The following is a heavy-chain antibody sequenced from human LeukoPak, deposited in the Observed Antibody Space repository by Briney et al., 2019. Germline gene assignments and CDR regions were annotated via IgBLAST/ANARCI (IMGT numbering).Heavy chain of an antibody. CDR1: GYSFTNYW. V-gene: IGHV5-51*01. Sequence: GESLKISCKGSGYSFTNYWIGWVRQMPGKGLEWMGIIYPGDSDTRYSPSFQGQVTISADKSISTAYLQWSSLKASDTAMYYCARHFRYCSGGSCPRNWFDPWGQGTLVTVSS. J-gene: IGHJ5*02. CDR3: ARHFRYCSGGSCPRNWFDP. CDR2: IYPGDSDT. D-gene: IGHD2-15*01.